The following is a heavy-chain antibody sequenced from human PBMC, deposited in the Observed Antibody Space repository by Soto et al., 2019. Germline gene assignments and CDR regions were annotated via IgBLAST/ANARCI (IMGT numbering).Heavy chain of an antibody. D-gene: IGHD1-26*01. CDR3: AKKVSVGAPPRFSAFVL. Sequence: SLRLSCAASGFTFDDHGMHWVRQAPGKGLEWVSGISWNSRNIAYADSVKGRFTISRDNGKNSLYLEMNTLRTEDTAFYYCAKKVSVGAPPRFSAFVLWGPKTLSPVSS. J-gene: IGHJ4*03. V-gene: IGHV3-9*01. CDR1: GFTFDDHG. CDR2: ISWNSRNI.